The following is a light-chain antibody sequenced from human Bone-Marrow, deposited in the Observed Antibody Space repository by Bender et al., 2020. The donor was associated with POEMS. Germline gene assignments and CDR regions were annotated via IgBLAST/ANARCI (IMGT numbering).Light chain of an antibody. J-gene: IGLJ1*01. Sequence: QSALTQPASVSGSPGQSITISCTGTSSDIGSYNGVSWYQQHPGNAPKLIIYGANNRPSAVSNRCSGSKSGNTASLTISGLQAEDEADYHCCSFAFGGIYVFGTGTKVTVL. CDR1: SSDIGSYNG. V-gene: IGLV2-23*01. CDR3: CSFAFGGIYV. CDR2: GAN.